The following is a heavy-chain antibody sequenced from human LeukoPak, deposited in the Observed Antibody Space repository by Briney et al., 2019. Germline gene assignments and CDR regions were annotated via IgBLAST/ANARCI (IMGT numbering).Heavy chain of an antibody. CDR2: ISSGDRT. Sequence: GGSLRLSCAASGFTFSSYAMNWVRQAPGKGLEWVAGISSGDRTFHAESVKGRFTSSRDNSTDTLYLQMNSLRAEDTAVYYCAKDATASPYFHWFDNWGQGTQVIVSS. D-gene: IGHD3-9*01. CDR3: AKDATASPYFHWFDN. CDR1: GFTFSSYA. J-gene: IGHJ4*02. V-gene: IGHV3-23*01.